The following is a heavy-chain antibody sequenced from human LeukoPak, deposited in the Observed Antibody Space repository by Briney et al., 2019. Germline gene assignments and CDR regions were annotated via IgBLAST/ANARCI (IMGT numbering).Heavy chain of an antibody. V-gene: IGHV3-7*05. D-gene: IGHD3-10*01. J-gene: IGHJ4*02. CDR1: GFTFSSYW. CDR2: IKEDGCEK. CDR3: ATIGAGGGNVPFLEY. Sequence: PGGSLRLSCAASGFTFSSYWMSWVRQARGKGLEWVATIKEDGCEKYYVDSVKGRFTISRDNAKNSLYLQMDSLRAEDTAVFYCATIGAGGGNVPFLEYWGQGTLVTVSS.